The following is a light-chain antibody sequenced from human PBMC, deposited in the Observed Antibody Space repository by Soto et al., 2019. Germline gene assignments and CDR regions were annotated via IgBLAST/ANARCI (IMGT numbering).Light chain of an antibody. Sequence: DIVLTQSPGTLSLSPGERATLSCRASQSVSSYLAWYQQKPGQAPRILIYDASNRATGIPARFSGSGSGTDFTLTISRLEPEDFAVYYCQQYGSSGTLGQGTKVDIK. CDR1: QSVSSY. CDR3: QQYGSSGT. V-gene: IGKV3-20*01. CDR2: DAS. J-gene: IGKJ1*01.